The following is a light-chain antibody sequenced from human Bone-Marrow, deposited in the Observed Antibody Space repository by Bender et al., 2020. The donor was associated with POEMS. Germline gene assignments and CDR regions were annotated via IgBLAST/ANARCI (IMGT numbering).Light chain of an antibody. CDR1: SSNIGTNT. CDR3: QSYDNSLGGWV. CDR2: NNN. V-gene: IGLV1-44*01. J-gene: IGLJ3*02. Sequence: QSVLTQPPSASGTPGQTVSISCSGSSSNIGTNTVNWYQHVPGTAPKFLINNNNDRPSGVPDRFSGSKSGTSASLAITGLQAEDEGDYYCQSYDNSLGGWVFGGGTKLTVL.